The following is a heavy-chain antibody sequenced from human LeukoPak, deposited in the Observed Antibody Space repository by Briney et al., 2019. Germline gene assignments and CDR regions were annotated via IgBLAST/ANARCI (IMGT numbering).Heavy chain of an antibody. Sequence: GGSLRLSCAASGFTFSSYEMKWVRQAPGKGLEWVSYSNSRGSTIYYADSVKGRFTISRDNAKNSLYLQMNSLRAEDTAVYYCARVASNHFDYWGQGTLVTVSS. V-gene: IGHV3-48*03. CDR1: GFTFSSYE. D-gene: IGHD6-19*01. J-gene: IGHJ4*02. CDR2: SNSRGSTI. CDR3: ARVASNHFDY.